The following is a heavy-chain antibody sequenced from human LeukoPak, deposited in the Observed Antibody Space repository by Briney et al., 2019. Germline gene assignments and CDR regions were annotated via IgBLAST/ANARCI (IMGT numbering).Heavy chain of an antibody. J-gene: IGHJ4*02. CDR2: ISSSGSTI. CDR1: GFTFDDYG. D-gene: IGHD6-13*01. Sequence: GGSLRLSCAASGFTFDDYGMGWVRQAPGKGREWVSYISSSGSTIYYADSVKGRFTIYRDNAKSSLYLQMNSLRAEDTAVYYCARGGFSSSWSKSWGQGTLVTVSS. CDR3: ARGGFSSSWSKS. V-gene: IGHV3-48*03.